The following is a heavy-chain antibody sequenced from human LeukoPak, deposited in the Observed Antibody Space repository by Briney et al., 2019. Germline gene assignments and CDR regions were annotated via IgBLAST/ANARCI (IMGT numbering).Heavy chain of an antibody. D-gene: IGHD6-13*01. Sequence: GESLRLSCAPSGFTFSIYWMSWVRQAPGKGLEWVANIKQDGSEKYYVDSVKGRFTISRDNAKNSLYLQMNSLRAEDTAVYYCARPGLATTGTYAFDIWGQGTMVTVSS. CDR3: ARPGLATTGTYAFDI. CDR2: IKQDGSEK. V-gene: IGHV3-7*01. CDR1: GFTFSIYW. J-gene: IGHJ3*02.